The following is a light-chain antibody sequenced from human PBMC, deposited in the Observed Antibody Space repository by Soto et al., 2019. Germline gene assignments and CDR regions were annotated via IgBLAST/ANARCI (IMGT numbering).Light chain of an antibody. Sequence: AIQMTQSPSSLSASVGDSVTITCRASQYIRNDLDCYQQRPGKAPRLLIYSTSNFQSGVPARFSGSGSGTDFTRHISILQQEDFATYYCLQQYFYPFTFGHGTTVDLK. J-gene: IGKJ3*01. V-gene: IGKV1-6*01. CDR3: LQQYFYPFT. CDR2: STS. CDR1: QYIRND.